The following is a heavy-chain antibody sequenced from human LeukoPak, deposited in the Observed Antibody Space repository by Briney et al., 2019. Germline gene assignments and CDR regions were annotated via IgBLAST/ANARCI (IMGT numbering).Heavy chain of an antibody. CDR1: GGSISSSSYY. V-gene: IGHV3-53*01. D-gene: IGHD6-19*01. CDR2: IYSGGST. J-gene: IGHJ4*02. Sequence: ETLSLTCTVSGGSISSSSYYWGWIRQPPGKGLEWVSVIYSGGSTYYADSVKGRFTISRDNSKNTLYLQMNSLRAEDTAVYYCASRQVVAGPYFDYWGQGTLVTVSS. CDR3: ASRQVVAGPYFDY.